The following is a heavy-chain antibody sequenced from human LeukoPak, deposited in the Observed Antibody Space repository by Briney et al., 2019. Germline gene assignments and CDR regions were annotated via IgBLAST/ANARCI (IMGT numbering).Heavy chain of an antibody. CDR2: ISYDGSNK. V-gene: IGHV3-30*03. CDR3: VRDHLWAFDI. J-gene: IGHJ3*02. D-gene: IGHD2-21*01. CDR1: GFTFSSYG. Sequence: GGSLRLSCAASGFTFSSYGMHWVRQAPGKGLEWVAVISYDGSNKYYADSVKGRFTISRDNSKNTLYLQMNSLRAEDTAVYYCVRDHLWAFDIWGQGTMVTVSS.